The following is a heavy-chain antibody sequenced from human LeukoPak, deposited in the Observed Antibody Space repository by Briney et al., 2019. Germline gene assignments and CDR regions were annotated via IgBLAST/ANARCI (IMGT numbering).Heavy chain of an antibody. J-gene: IGHJ6*02. Sequence: VASVKVSCKASGYTFTGYYMHWVRQAPGQGLEWMGWINPNSGGANYAQKFQGWVTMTRDTSISTAYMELSRLRSDDTAVYYCARGLHSQNVDIVATVYYYYGMDVWGQGTTVTVSS. D-gene: IGHD5-12*01. CDR3: ARGLHSQNVDIVATVYYYYGMDV. V-gene: IGHV1-2*04. CDR2: INPNSGGA. CDR1: GYTFTGYY.